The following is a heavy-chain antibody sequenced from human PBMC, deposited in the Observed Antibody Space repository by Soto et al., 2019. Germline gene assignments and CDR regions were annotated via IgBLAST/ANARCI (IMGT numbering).Heavy chain of an antibody. Sequence: GGSLRLSCAASGFTFSSYAMHWVRHAPGKGLEWVAVISYDGSNKYYADSVKGRFTISRDNSKNTLYLQMNSLRAEDTAVYYCARDRSNYYYDSSGFPAYWGQGTLVTVSS. CDR1: GFTFSSYA. V-gene: IGHV3-30-3*01. CDR2: ISYDGSNK. CDR3: ARDRSNYYYDSSGFPAY. J-gene: IGHJ4*02. D-gene: IGHD3-22*01.